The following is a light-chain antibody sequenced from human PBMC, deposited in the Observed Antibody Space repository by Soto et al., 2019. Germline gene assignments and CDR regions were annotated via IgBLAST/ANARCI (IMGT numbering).Light chain of an antibody. V-gene: IGLV4-69*01. J-gene: IGLJ2*01. CDR2: LNSDGSH. CDR3: QSFDTGIRVV. Sequence: QLVLTQSPSASASLGASVKLTCTLSSGHSSYAIAWHQQQPEKGPRYLMKLNSDGSHSKGDGIPDRFSGSSSGAERYLTISSLQSEDETDYYCQSFDTGIRVVFGGGTKLTVL. CDR1: SGHSSYA.